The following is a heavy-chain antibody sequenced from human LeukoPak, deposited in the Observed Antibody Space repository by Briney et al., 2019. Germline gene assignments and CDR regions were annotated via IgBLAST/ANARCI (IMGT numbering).Heavy chain of an antibody. V-gene: IGHV1-18*01. J-gene: IGHJ3*02. D-gene: IGHD5-24*01. CDR1: GYTFTSYG. CDR3: ARGAEMATLGAFDI. CDR2: ISAYNGNT. Sequence: ASVKVSCKASGYTFTSYGISWVRQAPGQGLEWMGWISAYNGNTNYAQKLQGRVTMTTDTSTSTAYMELSRLRSDDTAVYYCARGAEMATLGAFDIWGQGTMVTVSS.